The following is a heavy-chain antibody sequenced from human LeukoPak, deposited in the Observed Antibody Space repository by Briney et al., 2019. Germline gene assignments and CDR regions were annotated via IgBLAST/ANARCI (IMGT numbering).Heavy chain of an antibody. Sequence: SETLSLTCTVSGDSISTYYWSWIRQPPGKRLEWIGYIYFSGTTNYNPSLKSRVTISVDTSKNQFSLRLSSATAADTAVYYCARHGPLYDIWSAQFYFDYWGQGTLVTVPS. CDR1: GDSISTYY. CDR2: IYFSGTT. CDR3: ARHGPLYDIWSAQFYFDY. D-gene: IGHD3-3*01. J-gene: IGHJ4*02. V-gene: IGHV4-59*08.